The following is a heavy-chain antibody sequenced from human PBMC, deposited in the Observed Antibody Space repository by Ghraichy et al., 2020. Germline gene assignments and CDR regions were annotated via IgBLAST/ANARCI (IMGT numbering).Heavy chain of an antibody. D-gene: IGHD3-10*01. CDR1: GGSISSSGHY. CDR2: IFYSGST. CDR3: ARRIQLWFGAFDI. J-gene: IGHJ3*02. V-gene: IGHV4-39*01. Sequence: SETLSLTCTVSGGSISSSGHYWGWIRQPPGKGLEWIGSIFYSGSTFSNPSLKSRLTISVDTSKNQFSLKLRSVTAADTAVYYCARRIQLWFGAFDIWGQGTMVSVSS.